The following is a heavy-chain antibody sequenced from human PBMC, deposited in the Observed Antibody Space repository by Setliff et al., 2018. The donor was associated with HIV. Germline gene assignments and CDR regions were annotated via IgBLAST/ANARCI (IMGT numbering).Heavy chain of an antibody. D-gene: IGHD2-15*01. Sequence: ASVKVSCKASGGTFSSYAISWVRQAPGQGLEWMGWISAYNGNTNYAQKVQGRITMTTDASTSTVDMELRSLTSDDTAVYYCARLASGGWPLEVFDIWGQGTMVTVSS. CDR2: ISAYNGNT. V-gene: IGHV1-18*01. CDR1: GGTFSSYA. J-gene: IGHJ3*02. CDR3: ARLASGGWPLEVFDI.